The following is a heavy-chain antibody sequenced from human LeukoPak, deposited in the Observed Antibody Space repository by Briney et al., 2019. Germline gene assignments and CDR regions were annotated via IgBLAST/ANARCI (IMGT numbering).Heavy chain of an antibody. CDR3: ARVRSGLHMDV. Sequence: PGGSLRLSCAASGFMFSSSGMHWVRQAPGKGLEWVSYISSRGTTIYYVDSVKGRFTISRDNAKNSLYLQMNSLRAEDTALYYCARVRSGLHMDVWGQGTTVAVSS. D-gene: IGHD2-15*01. V-gene: IGHV3-48*04. CDR1: GFMFSSSG. CDR2: ISSRGTTI. J-gene: IGHJ6*02.